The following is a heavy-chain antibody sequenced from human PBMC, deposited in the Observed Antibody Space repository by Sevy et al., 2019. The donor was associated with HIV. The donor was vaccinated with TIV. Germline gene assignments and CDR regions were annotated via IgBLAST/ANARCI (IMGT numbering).Heavy chain of an antibody. V-gene: IGHV5-51*01. D-gene: IGHD2-15*01. CDR3: ARHVYCSSDTCYSPGYYYGMDV. J-gene: IGHJ6*02. CDR1: GYIFSTYW. CDR2: IYPGDSDT. Sequence: GESLKISCKGSGYIFSTYWISWVRQMPGKGLEWMGVIYPGDSDTRYIPSFQGQVTISADKSISTAYLQWSSLRASDTAIYYCARHVYCSSDTCYSPGYYYGMDVWGQGTTVTVSS.